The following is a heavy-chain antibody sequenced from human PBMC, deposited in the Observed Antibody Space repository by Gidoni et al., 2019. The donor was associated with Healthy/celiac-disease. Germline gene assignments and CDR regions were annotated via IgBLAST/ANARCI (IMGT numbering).Heavy chain of an antibody. CDR2: ISRSSRAI. J-gene: IGHJ4*02. D-gene: IGHD3-10*01. CDR1: GFPFSSYS. V-gene: IGHV3-48*02. CDR3: ARDELWFGESSDY. Sequence: EVQLVESGGGLVQPGGSLRLSCAASGFPFSSYSMNWVRRAPGKGLEWFSYISRSSRAIYYAGSVKGRFTISRDNAKNSLYLQMNSLRDEYTAVYYCARDELWFGESSDYWGQGTLVTVSS.